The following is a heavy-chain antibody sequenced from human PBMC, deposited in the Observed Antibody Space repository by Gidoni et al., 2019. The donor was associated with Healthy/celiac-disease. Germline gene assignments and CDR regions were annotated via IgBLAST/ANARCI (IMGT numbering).Heavy chain of an antibody. J-gene: IGHJ6*02. CDR3: ARIRVRSEWLLFPLYYYGMDV. CDR1: GFALSNARMG. D-gene: IGHD3-3*01. Sequence: QVTLKESGPVLVKPTETRTLTCTVAGFALSNARMGVSWSRQPPGKALEWLAHIFSNDEKSYSTSLKSRLPISQATSQIQVVLTMTNMDPVDTATYYCARIRVRSEWLLFPLYYYGMDVWGQGTTVTVSS. CDR2: IFSNDEK. V-gene: IGHV2-26*01.